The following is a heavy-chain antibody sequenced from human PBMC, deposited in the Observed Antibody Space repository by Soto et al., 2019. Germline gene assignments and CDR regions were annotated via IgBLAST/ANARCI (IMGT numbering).Heavy chain of an antibody. J-gene: IGHJ4*02. CDR2: IHHSETT. CDR1: GAPITSNNW. Sequence: SETLSLTCAVSGAPITSNNWWAWLRRSPGKGLEWIGEIHHSETTNYNPSLNSRVSTSVDKSKNQFSLKLTSVTAADTAVYHCARLFQGKTVAGNFDYWGQGTLVTVSS. CDR3: ARLFQGKTVAGNFDY. D-gene: IGHD6-19*01. V-gene: IGHV4-4*02.